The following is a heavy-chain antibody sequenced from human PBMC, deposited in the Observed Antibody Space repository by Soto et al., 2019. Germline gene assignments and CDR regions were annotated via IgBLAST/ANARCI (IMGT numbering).Heavy chain of an antibody. CDR2: INPNSGGT. V-gene: IGHV1-2*04. J-gene: IGHJ6*02. CDR1: GYTFTGYY. Sequence: ASVKVSCKASGYTFTGYYIHWVRQAPGQGLEWMGWINPNSGGTSYAQKFQGWVTMTRDTSISTAYMELSRLISDDTAVYYCATDNYSGGSCYSDARMDVWGQGTTVTVSS. CDR3: ATDNYSGGSCYSDARMDV. D-gene: IGHD2-15*01.